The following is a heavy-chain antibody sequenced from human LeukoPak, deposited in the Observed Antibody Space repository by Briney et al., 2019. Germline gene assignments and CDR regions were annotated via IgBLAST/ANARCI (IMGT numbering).Heavy chain of an antibody. CDR2: ISYDGSNK. Sequence: PGGSLRLSCAASGFTFSSYAMHWVRQAPGKGLEWVAVISYDGSNKHYADSVKGRFTISRDNSKNTLYLQMNSLRAEDTAVYYCARQAVAGFFDYWGQGTLVTVSS. D-gene: IGHD6-19*01. CDR1: GFTFSSYA. CDR3: ARQAVAGFFDY. J-gene: IGHJ4*02. V-gene: IGHV3-30*04.